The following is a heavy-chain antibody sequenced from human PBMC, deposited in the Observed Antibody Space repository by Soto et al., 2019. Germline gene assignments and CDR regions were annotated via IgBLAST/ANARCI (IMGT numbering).Heavy chain of an antibody. D-gene: IGHD6-19*01. J-gene: IGHJ4*02. CDR3: ARVGGRIAVAGRYYFDY. CDR1: GGSFSGYY. V-gene: IGHV4-34*01. Sequence: TSETLSLTCAVYGGSFSGYYWSWIRQPPGKGLEWIGEINHSGSTNYNPSLKSRVTISVDTSKNQFSLKLSSVTAADTAVYYCARVGGRIAVAGRYYFDYWGQGTLVTVSS. CDR2: INHSGST.